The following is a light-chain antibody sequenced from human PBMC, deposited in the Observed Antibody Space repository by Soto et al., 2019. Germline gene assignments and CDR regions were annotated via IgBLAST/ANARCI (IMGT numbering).Light chain of an antibody. CDR1: QGVSRK. CDR3: QQYGSSPPRT. J-gene: IGKJ5*01. CDR2: GAS. Sequence: DIVMTQSPATLSVAPGERVTFSCRASQGVSRKLAWYQHKPGQAPRLLISGASTGATGIPARFSGSGSGTDFTLTISRLEPEDFAVYYCQQYGSSPPRTFGQGTRLEIK. V-gene: IGKV3-15*01.